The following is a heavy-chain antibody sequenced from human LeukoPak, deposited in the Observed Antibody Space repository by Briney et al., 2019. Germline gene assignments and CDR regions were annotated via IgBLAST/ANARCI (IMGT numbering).Heavy chain of an antibody. CDR1: GFTFSNS. CDR3: ARRAGAYSHPYDY. J-gene: IGHJ4*02. Sequence: GGSLRLSCAASGFTFSNSMSWVRQAPGKGLEWVSFIYSDNTHYSDSVKGRFTISRDNSKNTLYLQMNSLRAEDTAVYYCARRAGAYSHPYDYWGQGTLVTVSS. D-gene: IGHD4/OR15-4a*01. CDR2: IYSDNT. V-gene: IGHV3-53*01.